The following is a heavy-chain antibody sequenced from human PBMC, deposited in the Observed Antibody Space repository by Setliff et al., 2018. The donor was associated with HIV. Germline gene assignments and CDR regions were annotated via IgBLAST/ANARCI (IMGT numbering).Heavy chain of an antibody. J-gene: IGHJ6*03. V-gene: IGHV4-31*01. CDR3: ARETYYYYIDV. Sequence: SETLSLTCSISGGSISSSAYYWTWIRQHPGKGLEWIGQIHYSGTTYYNPSLKSQFVISRDTFKNEFSLKVNSVTAADTAVYYCARETYYYYIDVWGRGTTVTVSS. CDR1: GGSISSSAYY. CDR2: IHYSGTT.